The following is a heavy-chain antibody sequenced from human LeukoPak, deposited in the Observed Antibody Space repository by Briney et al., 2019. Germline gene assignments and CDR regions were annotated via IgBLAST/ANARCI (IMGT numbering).Heavy chain of an antibody. V-gene: IGHV3-7*01. D-gene: IGHD3-3*01. J-gene: IGHJ6*03. Sequence: GGPLRPPVAPSGFTLVSFGMSGSAQAQGKGREGWAKLKQEGSEKYYVDSVKGRFTISRDNAKNSLYLQMNSLRAEDTAVYYCARDRYDFWSGYTYYYYYYMDVWGKGTTVTVSS. CDR1: GFTLVSFG. CDR2: LKQEGSEK. CDR3: ARDRYDFWSGYTYYYYYYMDV.